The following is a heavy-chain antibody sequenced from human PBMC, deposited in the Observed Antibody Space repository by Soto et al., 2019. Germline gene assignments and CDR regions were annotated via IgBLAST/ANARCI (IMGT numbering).Heavy chain of an antibody. CDR3: ARDHYDSTVHDKYYYYGMEV. D-gene: IGHD3-22*01. V-gene: IGHV1-69*06. CDR1: GGTFNNYA. CDR2: IVPIFGTP. Sequence: QVQLVQSGAEVKKPGSSVKVSCKASGGTFNNYAISWVRQAPGQGLEWMGGIVPIFGTPKYAQKFQGRVTITADKSTNIAYMELGSLRSEDTAVYFCARDHYDSTVHDKYYYYGMEVWCQGTTVTVSS. J-gene: IGHJ6*02.